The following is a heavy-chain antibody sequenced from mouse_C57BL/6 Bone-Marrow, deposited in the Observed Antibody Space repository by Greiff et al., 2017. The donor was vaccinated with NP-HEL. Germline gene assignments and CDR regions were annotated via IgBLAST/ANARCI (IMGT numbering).Heavy chain of an antibody. D-gene: IGHD2-3*01. J-gene: IGHJ4*01. CDR3: ARGDGYTYYAMDY. V-gene: IGHV3-6*01. CDR1: GYSITSGYY. Sequence: EVKVEESGPGLVKPSQSLSLTCSVTGYSITSGYYWNWIRQFPGNKLEWMGYISYDGSNNYNPSLKNRISITRDTSKNQFFLKLNSVTTEDTATYYCARGDGYTYYAMDYWGQGTSVTVSS. CDR2: ISYDGSN.